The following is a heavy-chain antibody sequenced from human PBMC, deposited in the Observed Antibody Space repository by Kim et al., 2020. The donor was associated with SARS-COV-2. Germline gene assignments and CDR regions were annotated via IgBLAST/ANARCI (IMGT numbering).Heavy chain of an antibody. Sequence: TPYLPGQVTISADKSISTAYLQWSSLKASDTAMYYCARLPLLMVHYYFDYWGQGTLVTVSS. CDR3: ARLPLLMVHYYFDY. V-gene: IGHV5-51*01. D-gene: IGHD2-8*01. J-gene: IGHJ4*02.